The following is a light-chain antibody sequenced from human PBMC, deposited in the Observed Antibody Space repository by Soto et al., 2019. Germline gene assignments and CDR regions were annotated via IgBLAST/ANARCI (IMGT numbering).Light chain of an antibody. CDR2: GAS. CDR1: QSVSGN. J-gene: IGKJ5*01. V-gene: IGKV3-15*01. Sequence: EIVMTQSPATLSVSPGARATLSCRASQSVSGNLAWYQQKPGQAPRLLIYGASTRATGIPARFSGSGSGTDFTLTISSLQPEDFATYHCQQLNTYPITFGQGTRLEIK. CDR3: QQLNTYPIT.